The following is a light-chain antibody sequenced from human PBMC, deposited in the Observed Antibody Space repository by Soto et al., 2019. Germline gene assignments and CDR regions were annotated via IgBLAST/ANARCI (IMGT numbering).Light chain of an antibody. CDR1: QSISSW. CDR3: QQYDNYSLT. Sequence: DIQMTQSPSTLSASVGDRVTITCRASQSISSWLAWYQQKPGKAPKLLIYDASSLESGVPSRFSGSGSGTEFTLTVSSLQPDDFATDYCQQYDNYSLTFGGGTKVEIK. V-gene: IGKV1-5*01. J-gene: IGKJ4*01. CDR2: DAS.